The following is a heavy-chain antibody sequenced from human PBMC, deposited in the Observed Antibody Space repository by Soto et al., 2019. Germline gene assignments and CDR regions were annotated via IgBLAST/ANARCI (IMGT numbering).Heavy chain of an antibody. CDR1: GGSISSGGYY. V-gene: IGHV4-31*02. Sequence: PSETLSLTXTVSGGSISSGGYYWSWIRQHPGKGLEWIGYIYYSGSTYYNPSLKSRVTISVDTSKNQFSLKLSSVTAADTAMYYCARGAKRFGESDYWGQGTLVTVSS. CDR3: ARGAKRFGESDY. CDR2: IYYSGST. D-gene: IGHD3-10*01. J-gene: IGHJ4*02.